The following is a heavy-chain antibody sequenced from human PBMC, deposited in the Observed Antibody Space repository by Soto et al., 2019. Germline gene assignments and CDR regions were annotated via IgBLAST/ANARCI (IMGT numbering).Heavy chain of an antibody. CDR3: AKDPHYDILTGPLFDY. J-gene: IGHJ4*02. CDR2: ISGSGGST. CDR1: GFTFSSYA. D-gene: IGHD3-9*01. Sequence: GGSLRLSCAASGFTFSSYAMSWVRQAPGKGLEWVSAISGSGGSTYYADSVKGRFTISRDNSKNTQYLQMNSLRAEDTAVYYCAKDPHYDILTGPLFDYWGQGTLVTVSS. V-gene: IGHV3-23*01.